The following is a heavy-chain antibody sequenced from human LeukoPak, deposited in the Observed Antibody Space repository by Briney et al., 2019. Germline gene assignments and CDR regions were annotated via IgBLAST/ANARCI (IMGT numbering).Heavy chain of an antibody. V-gene: IGHV5-51*01. CDR3: ARPTRTYYDILTGYSNDAFDI. D-gene: IGHD3-9*01. Sequence: GESLKISCKGSGYSFTSYWIAWVRQMPGKGLEWMGIIYPGDSETRYSPSFQGQVTISADKSISIAYLQWSSLKASDTAMYYCARPTRTYYDILTGYSNDAFDIWGQGTMVTVSS. CDR1: GYSFTSYW. CDR2: IYPGDSET. J-gene: IGHJ3*02.